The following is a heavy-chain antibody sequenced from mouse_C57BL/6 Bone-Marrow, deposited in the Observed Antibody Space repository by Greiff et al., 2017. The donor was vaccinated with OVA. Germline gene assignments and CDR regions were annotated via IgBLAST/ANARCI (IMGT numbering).Heavy chain of an antibody. Sequence: EVKLMESGGGLVKPGGSLKLSCEASGFTFSSYAMSWVRQTPEKRLEWVATISDGGSYTYYPDNVKGRFTISRDNAKNNLYLQMSHLKSEDTAMYYCAREGLTVVFDYWGQGTTLTVAS. CDR1: GFTFSSYA. J-gene: IGHJ2*01. CDR3: AREGLTVVFDY. D-gene: IGHD1-1*01. V-gene: IGHV5-4*01. CDR2: ISDGGSYT.